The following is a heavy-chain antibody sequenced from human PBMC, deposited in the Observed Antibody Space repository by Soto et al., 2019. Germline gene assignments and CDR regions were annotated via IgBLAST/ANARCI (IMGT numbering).Heavy chain of an antibody. CDR2: ISYDGSNK. V-gene: IGHV3-30-3*01. J-gene: IGHJ4*02. CDR1: GFTFSSYA. Sequence: QVQLVESGGGVVQPGRSLRLSCAASGFTFSSYAMHWVRQAPGKGLEWVAVISYDGSNKYYADSVKGRFTISRDNSKNTLYLQMNSLRAEDTAVYYCARDVSRNTFDYWGQGTLVTVSS. CDR3: ARDVSRNTFDY.